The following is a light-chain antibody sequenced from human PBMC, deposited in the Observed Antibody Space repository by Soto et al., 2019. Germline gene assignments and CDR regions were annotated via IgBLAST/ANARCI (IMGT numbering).Light chain of an antibody. CDR1: SSEIGSYNY. CDR3: SSYTTSSTIV. CDR2: EVS. Sequence: QSALTQAASVSGFPGQSITISCTGTSSEIGSYNYVSWFQQYPGKAPKLIISEVSNRPSGVSTRFSGSKSGITASLTISGLQAEDEADYYCSSYTTSSTIVFGGGTQLTVL. J-gene: IGLJ7*01. V-gene: IGLV2-14*01.